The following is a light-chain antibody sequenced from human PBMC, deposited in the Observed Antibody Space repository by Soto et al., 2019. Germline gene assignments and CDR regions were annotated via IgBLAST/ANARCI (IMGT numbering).Light chain of an antibody. CDR2: WAS. V-gene: IGKV4-1*01. J-gene: IGKJ2*01. Sequence: DVVMTQSPDSLAVSLGERATIKCKSGQSRLWSPNNNNYLAWYQQKPGQPPKLLISWASTRESGVPDRFSGSGSETDFTLTISSLQAEDVAVYYCQQYHRIPETFGQGTRLEIK. CDR3: QQYHRIPET. CDR1: QSRLWSPNNNNY.